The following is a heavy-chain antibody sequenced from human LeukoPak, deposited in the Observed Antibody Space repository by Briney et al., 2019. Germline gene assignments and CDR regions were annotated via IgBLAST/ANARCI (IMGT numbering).Heavy chain of an antibody. V-gene: IGHV3-21*01. D-gene: IGHD6-13*01. CDR2: ISSSSSYI. J-gene: IGHJ4*02. CDR3: TYFSSSWYVDY. CDR1: GFTFSSYS. Sequence: GGSLRLSCAASGFTFSSYSMNWVRRAPGKGLEWVSSISSSSSYIYYADSVKGRFTISRDNSKNTLYLQMNSLRAEDTAVYYCTYFSSSWYVDYWGQGTLVTVSS.